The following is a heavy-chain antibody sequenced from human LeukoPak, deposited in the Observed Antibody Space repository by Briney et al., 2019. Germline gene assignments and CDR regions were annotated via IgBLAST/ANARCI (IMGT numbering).Heavy chain of an antibody. CDR1: GLTFSSYA. V-gene: IGHV3-23*01. CDR3: VKGLGVDDN. D-gene: IGHD3-10*01. J-gene: IGHJ4*02. Sequence: GGSLRLSCAASGLTFSSYAMSWVRQAPGKGLEWVSGISGSAFSTDYADSVKGRFTISRDNSRNTLYLQMNSLRGDDTAVYYCVKGLGVDDNWGQGTLVT. CDR2: ISGSAFST.